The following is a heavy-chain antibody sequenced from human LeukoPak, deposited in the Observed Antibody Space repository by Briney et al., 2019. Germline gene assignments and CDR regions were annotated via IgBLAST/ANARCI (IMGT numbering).Heavy chain of an antibody. D-gene: IGHD3-3*01. V-gene: IGHV4-4*07. CDR3: ARESANYDFWSSGESAFDY. CDR2: IYTSGST. J-gene: IGHJ4*02. CDR1: GGSISSYY. Sequence: SETLSLTCTVSGGSISSYYWSWIRQPAGKGLEWIGRIYTSGSTNYNPSLKSRVTMSVDTSKNQFSLKLSSVTAADTAVYYCARESANYDFWSSGESAFDYWGQGTLVTVSS.